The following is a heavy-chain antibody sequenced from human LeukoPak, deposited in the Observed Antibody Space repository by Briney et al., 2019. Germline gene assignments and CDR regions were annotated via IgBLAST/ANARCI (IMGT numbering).Heavy chain of an antibody. Sequence: ASVKASCKASGYTFTGYYMHWVRQAPGQGLEWMGWINPNSGGTNYAQKFQGWVTMTRDTSISTAYMELSRLRSDDTAVYYCARDLSAMILVRPPLPGFTWGQGTLVTVSS. CDR1: GYTFTGYY. CDR3: ARDLSAMILVRPPLPGFT. V-gene: IGHV1-2*04. D-gene: IGHD3-22*01. CDR2: INPNSGGT. J-gene: IGHJ5*02.